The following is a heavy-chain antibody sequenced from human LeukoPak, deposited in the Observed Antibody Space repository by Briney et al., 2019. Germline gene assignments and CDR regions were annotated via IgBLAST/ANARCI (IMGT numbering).Heavy chain of an antibody. J-gene: IGHJ6*03. CDR2: IYTSGST. V-gene: IGHV4-61*02. CDR3: ARGPLRFFYRFYDYYMDV. D-gene: IGHD3-3*01. Sequence: PSETLSLTCTVSGGSISSSSYYWSWIRQPAGKGLEWIGRIYTSGSTNYNPSLKSRVTISVDTSKNQFSLKLSSVTAADTAAYYCARGPLRFFYRFYDYYMDVRGKGTTVTVSS. CDR1: GGSISSSSYY.